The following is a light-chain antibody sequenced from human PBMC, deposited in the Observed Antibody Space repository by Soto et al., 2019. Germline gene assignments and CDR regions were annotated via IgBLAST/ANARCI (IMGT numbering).Light chain of an antibody. J-gene: IGKJ5*01. V-gene: IGKV3-15*01. CDR2: AAS. CDR3: QQYNNWLRT. CDR1: QSVGSS. Sequence: EIVMTQSPATLSLSPGERATLSCRASQSVGSSLAWYQQKPGQAPSLLIYAASTRATGIPARFSGSGSGTEFTLTITGLQSEDFAVYYCQQYNNWLRTFGQGTRLEIK.